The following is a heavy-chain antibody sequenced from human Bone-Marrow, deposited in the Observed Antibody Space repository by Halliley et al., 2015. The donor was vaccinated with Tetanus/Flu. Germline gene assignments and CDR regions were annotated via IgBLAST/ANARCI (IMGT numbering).Heavy chain of an antibody. V-gene: IGHV4-31*02. CDR3: VRDGGLAPRPGTFDI. CDR2: VYHTGDP. D-gene: IGHD6-6*01. Sequence: WIGYVYHTGDPYYNPSLKSRVAISVDTSKKQFSLKLNSMTAADSAVYYCVRDGGLAPRPGTFDIWGQGTVVTVSS. J-gene: IGHJ3*02.